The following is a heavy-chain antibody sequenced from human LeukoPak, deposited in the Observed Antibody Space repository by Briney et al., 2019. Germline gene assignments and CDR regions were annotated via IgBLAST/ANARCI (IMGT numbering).Heavy chain of an antibody. D-gene: IGHD3-10*01. V-gene: IGHV4-34*01. CDR1: GGSFSGYY. Sequence: PSETLSLTCAVYGGSFSGYYWSWIRQPPGKGLEWIGEINHSGSTNYNPSLKSRVTMSVDTSKNQFSLKLNSVTAADTAVYYCARSTYYYGGNMDVWGKGTTVTISS. J-gene: IGHJ6*03. CDR3: ARSTYYYGGNMDV. CDR2: INHSGST.